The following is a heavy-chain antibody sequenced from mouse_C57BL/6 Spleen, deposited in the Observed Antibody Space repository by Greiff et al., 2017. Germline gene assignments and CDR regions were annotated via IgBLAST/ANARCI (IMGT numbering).Heavy chain of an antibody. V-gene: IGHV1-52*01. D-gene: IGHD2-10*01. CDR2: IDPSDSET. J-gene: IGHJ4*01. CDR3: ARPYYGNCVDYAMDY. Sequence: QVQLQQPGAELVRPGSSVKLSCKASGYTFTSYWMHWVKQRPIQGLEWIGNIDPSDSETHYNQKFKDKATLTVDKSSSTAYMQLSSLTSEDSAVYCCARPYYGNCVDYAMDYWGQGTSVTVSS. CDR1: GYTFTSYW.